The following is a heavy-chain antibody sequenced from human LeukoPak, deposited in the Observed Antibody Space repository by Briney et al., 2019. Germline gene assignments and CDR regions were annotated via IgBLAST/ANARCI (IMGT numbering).Heavy chain of an antibody. CDR3: ARDPWDYDILTGYYVNWFDP. D-gene: IGHD3-9*01. J-gene: IGHJ5*02. CDR2: IYTSGST. V-gene: IGHV4-61*02. Sequence: SQTLSLTCTVSGGSISSGSYYWSWIWQPAGKGLEWIGRIYTSGSTNYNPSLKSRVTISVDTSKNQFSLKLSSVTAADTAVYYCARDPWDYDILTGYYVNWFDPWGQGTLVTVSS. CDR1: GGSISSGSYY.